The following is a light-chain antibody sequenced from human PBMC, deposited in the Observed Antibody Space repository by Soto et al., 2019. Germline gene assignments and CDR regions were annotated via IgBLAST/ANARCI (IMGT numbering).Light chain of an antibody. Sequence: DIVRTQSPDSLAVSLGERATIICKSSQSVLYSSNNKNYLAWYQQKPGQPPKLLIYWASTRESGVPDRFSGSGSGTDFTLTISSLQAEDVAVYYCQQYYNTPLTFAQGTKLEIK. J-gene: IGKJ2*01. CDR1: QSVLYSSNNKNY. CDR3: QQYYNTPLT. V-gene: IGKV4-1*01. CDR2: WAS.